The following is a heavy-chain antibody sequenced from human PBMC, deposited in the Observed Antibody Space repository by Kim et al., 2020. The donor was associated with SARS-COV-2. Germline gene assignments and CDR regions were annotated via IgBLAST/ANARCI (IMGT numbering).Heavy chain of an antibody. CDR2: IYYSGST. CDR3: ASIAVAGGWQRFDY. V-gene: IGHV4-39*01. CDR1: GGSISSSSYY. D-gene: IGHD6-19*01. J-gene: IGHJ4*02. Sequence: SETLSLTCTVSGGSISSSSYYWGWIRQPPGKGLEWIGSIYYSGSTYYNPSLKSRVTISVDTSKNQFSLKLSSVTAADTAVYYCASIAVAGGWQRFDYWGQGTLVTVSS.